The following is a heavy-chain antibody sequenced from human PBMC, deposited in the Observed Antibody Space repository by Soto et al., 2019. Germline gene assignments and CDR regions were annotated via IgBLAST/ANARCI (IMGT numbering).Heavy chain of an antibody. D-gene: IGHD3-22*01. V-gene: IGHV1-69*13. J-gene: IGHJ4*02. CDR1: GGTFSSYA. Sequence: SVKVSCKASGGTFSSYAISWVRQAPGQGLEWMGGIIPIFGTANYAQKFQGRVTITADESTSTAYMELSSLRSEDTAVYYCARSDYYDSSGYYYFDYWGQGTLVTVSS. CDR2: IIPIFGTA. CDR3: ARSDYYDSSGYYYFDY.